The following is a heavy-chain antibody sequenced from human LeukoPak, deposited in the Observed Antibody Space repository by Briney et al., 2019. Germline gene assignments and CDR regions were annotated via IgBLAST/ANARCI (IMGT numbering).Heavy chain of an antibody. Sequence: GGSLRLSCAASGFTFNNYWMNWVRQAPGKGLEWVSGISWNSGSIGYADSVKGRFTISRDNAKNSLYLQMNSLRAEDTALYYCAKAQPNSSSWYGRYAFDIWGQGTMVTVSS. CDR1: GFTFNNYW. D-gene: IGHD6-13*01. J-gene: IGHJ3*02. CDR2: ISWNSGSI. V-gene: IGHV3-9*01. CDR3: AKAQPNSSSWYGRYAFDI.